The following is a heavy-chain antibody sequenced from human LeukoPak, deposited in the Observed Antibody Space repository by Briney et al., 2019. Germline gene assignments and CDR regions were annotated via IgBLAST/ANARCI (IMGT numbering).Heavy chain of an antibody. CDR1: GYTFTGYY. CDR3: ARDNPFGAWELPTPPGEPFDY. V-gene: IGHV1-2*02. Sequence: ASVKVSCKASGYTFTGYYMHWVRQAPGQGLEWMGWINPNSGGTNYAQKLQGRVAMTTDTSTSTAYMELRSLRSDDTAVYYCARDNPFGAWELPTPPGEPFDYWGQGTLVTVSS. D-gene: IGHD1-26*01. CDR2: INPNSGGT. J-gene: IGHJ4*02.